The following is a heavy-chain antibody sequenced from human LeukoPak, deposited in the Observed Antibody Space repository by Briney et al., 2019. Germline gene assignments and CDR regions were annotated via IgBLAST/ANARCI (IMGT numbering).Heavy chain of an antibody. J-gene: IGHJ4*02. CDR2: IYHSGST. Sequence: SETLSLTCAVSGGSISSGGYSWSWIRQPPGKGLEWIGYIYHSGSTYYNPSLKSRVTISVDRSKNQFSLKLSSVTAADTAVYYCARGGVITEFDYWGQGTLVTVSS. CDR1: GGSISSGGYS. V-gene: IGHV4-30-2*01. D-gene: IGHD3-10*01. CDR3: ARGGVITEFDY.